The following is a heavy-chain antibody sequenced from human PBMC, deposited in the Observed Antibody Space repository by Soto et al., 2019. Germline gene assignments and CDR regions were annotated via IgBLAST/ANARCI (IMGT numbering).Heavy chain of an antibody. CDR2: INHSGST. V-gene: IGHV4-34*01. CDR1: GGSFSGYY. J-gene: IGHJ2*01. D-gene: IGHD2-2*01. Sequence: QVQLQQWGAGLLKPSETLSLTCAVYGGSFSGYYWSWIRQPPGKGLEWIGEINHSGSTNYNPSLKSRVTILVDTSKNQFSLKLSSVTAADTAVYYCARVSDIVVVPAARYWYFDLWGRGTLVTVSS. CDR3: ARVSDIVVVPAARYWYFDL.